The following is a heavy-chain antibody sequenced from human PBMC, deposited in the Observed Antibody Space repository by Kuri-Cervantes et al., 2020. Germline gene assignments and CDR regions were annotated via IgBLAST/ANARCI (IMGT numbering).Heavy chain of an antibody. CDR1: GFTFSDYY. J-gene: IGHJ6*02. CDR2: ISYDGSNK. D-gene: IGHD3-10*01. CDR3: ASGTELLWFGDYYYGMDV. V-gene: IGHV3-30-3*01. Sequence: GGSLRLSCAASGFTFSDYYMSWIRQAPGKGLEWVAVISYDGSNKYYADSVKGRFTISRDNAKNSLYLQMNSLRAEDTAVYYCASGTELLWFGDYYYGMDVWGQGTTVTVSS.